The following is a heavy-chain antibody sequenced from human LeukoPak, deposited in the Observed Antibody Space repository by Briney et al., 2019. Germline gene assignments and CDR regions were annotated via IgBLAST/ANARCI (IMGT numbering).Heavy chain of an antibody. CDR1: GFTFSDYY. CDR3: ARDKYYDSSGYYFLTYYFDY. J-gene: IGHJ4*02. Sequence: GGSLRLSCAASGFTFSDYYMSWIRQAPGKGLEWVSYISSSGSTIYYADSVKGRFTISRDNAKNSLYLQMNSLRAEDTVVYYCARDKYYDSSGYYFLTYYFDYWGQGTLVTVSS. CDR2: ISSSGSTI. D-gene: IGHD3-22*01. V-gene: IGHV3-11*01.